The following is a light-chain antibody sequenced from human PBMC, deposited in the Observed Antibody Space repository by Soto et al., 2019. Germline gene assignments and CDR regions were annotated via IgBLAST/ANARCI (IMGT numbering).Light chain of an antibody. V-gene: IGLV2-8*01. CDR3: CSYAGSDDLGVV. J-gene: IGLJ3*02. Sequence: QSALTQPPSASGSPGQSVTISCTGASSDVGGYNYVSWYQQYSGKAPKLMIYGVNKRPSGVPDRFSGSKSGNTASLTVTGLQAEDEADYYCCSYAGSDDLGVVFGGGTKLTVL. CDR2: GVN. CDR1: SSDVGGYNY.